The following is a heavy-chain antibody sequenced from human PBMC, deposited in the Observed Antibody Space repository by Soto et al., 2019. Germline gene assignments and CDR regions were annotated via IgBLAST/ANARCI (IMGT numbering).Heavy chain of an antibody. CDR2: IIPIFGTA. D-gene: IGHD2-2*01. CDR1: GGTFSSYA. CDR3: ARTVGYCSSTSCPALYYYYGMDV. V-gene: IGHV1-69*01. Sequence: QVQLVQSGAEVKKPGSSVKVSCKASGGTFSSYAISWVRQAPGQGLEWMGGIIPIFGTANYAQKFQGRVTITADESTSTAYMELSSLRSEDTAVYYCARTVGYCSSTSCPALYYYYGMDVWGQGTTVTVSS. J-gene: IGHJ6*02.